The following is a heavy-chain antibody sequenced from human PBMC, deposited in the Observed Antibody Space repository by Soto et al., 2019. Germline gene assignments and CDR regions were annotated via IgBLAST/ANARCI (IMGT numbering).Heavy chain of an antibody. CDR1: GDTFNFYS. J-gene: IGHJ4*02. Sequence: QVQLVQSGAEVKKPRSSVRVSCKASGDTFNFYSINWVRQAPGLGLEWMGRINPILSMSNYAQRFQGRVTMTADKSTSTAYMELSSLRSEDTAMYYCASSYGSGYRAFDSWGQGALVTVSS. CDR3: ASSYGSGYRAFDS. CDR2: INPILSMS. V-gene: IGHV1-69*02. D-gene: IGHD3-10*01.